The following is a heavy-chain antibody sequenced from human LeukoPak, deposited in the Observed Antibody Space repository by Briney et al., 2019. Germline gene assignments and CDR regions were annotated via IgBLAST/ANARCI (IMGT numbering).Heavy chain of an antibody. D-gene: IGHD3-22*01. J-gene: IGHJ4*02. V-gene: IGHV4-39*01. CDR1: GDAITGSSYY. CDR3: ARQYYDRTGYYYFDY. Sequence: PSETLSLTCTVSGDAITGSSYYWGWIRQPPGKGLEWIGSMYYSGSTYSNPSLKSRVTMSADTSKNQFCLKLSSVSAADTAVYYCARQYYDRTGYYYFDYWDQGTLVSVSS. CDR2: MYYSGST.